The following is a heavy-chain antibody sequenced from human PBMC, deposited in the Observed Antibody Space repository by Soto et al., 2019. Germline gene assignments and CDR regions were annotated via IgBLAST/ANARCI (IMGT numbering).Heavy chain of an antibody. V-gene: IGHV6-1*01. D-gene: IGHD4-17*01. J-gene: IGHJ5*02. CDR3: ARGVRGTTVTTKSRRPYWFDP. CDR1: GDSVSSNSAA. CDR2: TYYRSKWYN. Sequence: SQTLSLTCAISGDSVSSNSAAWNWIRQSPSRGLEWLGRTYYRSKWYNDYAVSVKSRITINPDKSKNQFSLQLNSVTPEDTAVYYCARGVRGTTVTTKSRRPYWFDPWGQGTLVTVSS.